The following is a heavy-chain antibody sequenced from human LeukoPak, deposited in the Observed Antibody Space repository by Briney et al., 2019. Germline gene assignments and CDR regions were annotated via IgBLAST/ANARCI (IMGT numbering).Heavy chain of an antibody. Sequence: SVKVSCKASGGTFSSYAISWVRQAPGQGLEWMGRIIPIFGIANYAQKFQGRVTITADKSTSTAYMELSSLRSEDTAVYYCARVFYGGISDYYFDYWGRGTLVTVSS. D-gene: IGHD4-23*01. J-gene: IGHJ4*02. V-gene: IGHV1-69*04. CDR1: GGTFSSYA. CDR3: ARVFYGGISDYYFDY. CDR2: IIPIFGIA.